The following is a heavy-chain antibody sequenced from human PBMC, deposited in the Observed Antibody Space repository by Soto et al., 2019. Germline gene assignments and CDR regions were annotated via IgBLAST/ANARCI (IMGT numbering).Heavy chain of an antibody. CDR1: GFALSSYA. D-gene: IGHD3-10*01. V-gene: IGHV3-21*01. CDR2: ISSSSNFK. J-gene: IGHJ4*02. CDR3: TTEEFEVDY. Sequence: EVQLVESGGGLVKPGESLRLPCTVSGFALSSYAMTWVRQAPGKGLEWLASISSSSNFKYYGDSVKGRFIISRDNAKNSLYLQMNSLRVEDTAMYFCTTEEFEVDYWGQGTLVPVSS.